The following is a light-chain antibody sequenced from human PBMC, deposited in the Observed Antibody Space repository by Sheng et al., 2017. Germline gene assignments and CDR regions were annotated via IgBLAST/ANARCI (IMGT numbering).Light chain of an antibody. V-gene: IGLV2-18*02. CDR2: EVS. Sequence: QSALTQPPSVSGSPVQSVTISCTGTSSDVGSYNRVSWYQQPPGTAPKLMIYEVSNRPSGVPDRFSGSKSGNTASLTISGLQAEDEADYYCSSYTSSSKKVFGGGTKLTVL. CDR3: SSYTSSSKKV. CDR1: SSDVGSYNR. J-gene: IGLJ2*01.